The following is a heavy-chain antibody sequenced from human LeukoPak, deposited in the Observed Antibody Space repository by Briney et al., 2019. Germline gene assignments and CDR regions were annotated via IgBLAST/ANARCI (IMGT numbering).Heavy chain of an antibody. Sequence: GALRLSCAASGFTFSYYSMNWVRQAPGKGLEWISYSNTDGTISYADSVKGRFTISRDNAKNSLYLQMNSLRGEDTSVYYCASALQEITGDYYYGMDVWGQGTTVTVSS. CDR1: GFTFSYYS. J-gene: IGHJ6*02. CDR3: ASALQEITGDYYYGMDV. D-gene: IGHD4-11*01. CDR2: SNTDGTI. V-gene: IGHV3-48*04.